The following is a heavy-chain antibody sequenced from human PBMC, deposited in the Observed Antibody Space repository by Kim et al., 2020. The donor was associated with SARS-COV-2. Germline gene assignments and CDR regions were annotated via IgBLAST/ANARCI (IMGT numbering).Heavy chain of an antibody. CDR3: ARLSKQEGWNAFYFDA. CDR2: MYNSGIN. CDR1: GGFV. D-gene: IGHD1-1*01. V-gene: IGHV4-59*08. Sequence: SETLSLTCTVSGGFVWSWIRQPPGKGLEYIGFMYNSGINNYNPSLKSRVVLSIDTSRNKFSLVMTSVTAADTAVYYCARLSKQEGWNAFYFDAWGQGILVTVSS. J-gene: IGHJ4*02.